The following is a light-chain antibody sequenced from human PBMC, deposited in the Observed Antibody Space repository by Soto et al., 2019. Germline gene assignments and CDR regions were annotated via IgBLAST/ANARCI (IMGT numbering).Light chain of an antibody. CDR1: QSVRSGH. CDR3: QQYGSSPTWT. J-gene: IGKJ1*01. Sequence: SVLTQSPGTLSLSPGDRATLSCRASQSVRSGHLAWYQQKPGQAPRLLIYGASSRATGIPDRFSGSGSGTDFTLTISRLEPEDFAVYYCQQYGSSPTWTFGQGTKVDIK. CDR2: GAS. V-gene: IGKV3-20*01.